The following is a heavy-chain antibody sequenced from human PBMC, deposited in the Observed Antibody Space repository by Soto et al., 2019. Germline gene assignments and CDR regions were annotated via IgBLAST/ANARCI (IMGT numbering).Heavy chain of an antibody. Sequence: PGGSLRLSCAASGFTFSSYWMSWVRQAPGKGLEWVANIKQDGSEKYYVDSVKGRFTISRDNAKNSLYLQMNSLRAEDTAVYYCARVLRVGWNIYFDYWGQGTLVTVSS. CDR2: IKQDGSEK. V-gene: IGHV3-7*05. D-gene: IGHD1-1*01. CDR3: ARVLRVGWNIYFDY. CDR1: GFTFSSYW. J-gene: IGHJ4*02.